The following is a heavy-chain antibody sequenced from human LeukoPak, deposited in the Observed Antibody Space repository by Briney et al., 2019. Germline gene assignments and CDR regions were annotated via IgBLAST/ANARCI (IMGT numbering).Heavy chain of an antibody. D-gene: IGHD1-14*01. V-gene: IGHV3-23*01. CDR1: GFTFSSYA. CDR2: ISGSGGST. CDR3: AKDGPGRTGDY. Sequence: PGGSLRLSCAASGFTFSSYAMNWVRQAPGKGLEWVSSISGSGGSTYYADSVKGRFTISRDNSKSTLYLQMHSLRAEDTAVYHCAKDGPGRTGDYWGQGTLLTVSS. J-gene: IGHJ4*02.